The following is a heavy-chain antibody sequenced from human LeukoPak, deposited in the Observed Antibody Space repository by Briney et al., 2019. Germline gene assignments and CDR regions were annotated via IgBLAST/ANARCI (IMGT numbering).Heavy chain of an antibody. V-gene: IGHV4-34*01. Sequence: SETLSLTCAVYGGSFSGYYWSWIRQPPGTGLEWIGEINHSGSTNYNPSLKSRVTISVDTSKNQFSLKLSSVTAADTAVYYCAREGGKIAVAGYYFDYWGQGTLVTVSS. CDR3: AREGGKIAVAGYYFDY. CDR1: GGSFSGYY. D-gene: IGHD6-19*01. CDR2: INHSGST. J-gene: IGHJ4*02.